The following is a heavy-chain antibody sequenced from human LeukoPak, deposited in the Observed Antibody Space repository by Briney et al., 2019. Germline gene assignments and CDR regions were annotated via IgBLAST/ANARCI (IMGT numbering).Heavy chain of an antibody. D-gene: IGHD1-26*01. CDR3: AKYSGSYYDY. CDR1: GFTFSNHW. V-gene: IGHV3-74*01. Sequence: GGSLRLSCAASGFTFSNHWMHWVRQAPGKGLVWVSRINSDGSSTSYADSVKGRFTLSRDNAQNTLYLQMNSLRAEDTAVYYCAKYSGSYYDYWGQGTLVTVSS. J-gene: IGHJ4*02. CDR2: INSDGSST.